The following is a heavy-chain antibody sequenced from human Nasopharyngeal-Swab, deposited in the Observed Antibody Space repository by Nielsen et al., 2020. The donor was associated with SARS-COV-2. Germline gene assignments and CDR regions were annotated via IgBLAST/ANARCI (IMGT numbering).Heavy chain of an antibody. CDR2: ISGSSNDI. CDR1: GFTFSSCG. Sequence: GESLKISCAASGFTFSSCGMNWVRLAPGKGLEWVSSISGSSNDIYYADSVKGRFTISRDNAKNSLYLQMNSLRAEDTALYYCARDPRITIFGVVMGNYGMDVWGQGTTVTVSS. CDR3: ARDPRITIFGVVMGNYGMDV. V-gene: IGHV3-21*04. D-gene: IGHD3-3*01. J-gene: IGHJ6*02.